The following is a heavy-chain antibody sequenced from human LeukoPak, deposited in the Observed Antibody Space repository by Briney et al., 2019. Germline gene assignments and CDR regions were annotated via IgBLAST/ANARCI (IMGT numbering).Heavy chain of an antibody. J-gene: IGHJ4*02. Sequence: GRSLRLSCAASGFTSSSYGMHWVRQAPGKGLEWVAVISYDGSNKYYADSVKGRFTISRDNSKNTLYLQMNSLRAEDTAVYYCAKDLSPWGDYGGDEFDYWGQGTLVTVSS. V-gene: IGHV3-30*18. CDR1: GFTSSSYG. D-gene: IGHD4-17*01. CDR2: ISYDGSNK. CDR3: AKDLSPWGDYGGDEFDY.